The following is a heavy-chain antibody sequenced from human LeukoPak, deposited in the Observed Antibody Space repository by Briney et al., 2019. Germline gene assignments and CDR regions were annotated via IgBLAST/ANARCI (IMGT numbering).Heavy chain of an antibody. J-gene: IGHJ6*02. V-gene: IGHV1-2*06. CDR2: INPNSGGT. Sequence: ASVKVSCKASGYTFTGYYMHWVRQAPGQGLEWMGRINPNSGGTNYAQKFQGRVTMTRDTSISTAYMELSRLRSDDTAVYCCARETPEYYDILTGYYISYGMDVWGQGTTVTVSS. D-gene: IGHD3-9*01. CDR1: GYTFTGYY. CDR3: ARETPEYYDILTGYYISYGMDV.